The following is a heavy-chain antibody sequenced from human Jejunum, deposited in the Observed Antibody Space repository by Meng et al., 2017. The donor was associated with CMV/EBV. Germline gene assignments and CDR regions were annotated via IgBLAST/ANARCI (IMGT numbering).Heavy chain of an antibody. D-gene: IGHD4-11*01. J-gene: IGHJ6*02. Sequence: FSSYAMHWVRPAPGKGLEWVAFIRFDGTNNYLVDSVKGRFTISRDNSKNMLFLQMNSLRAEDTAVYYCAKDKIPVSPYYYGMDVWGQGTTVTVSS. CDR1: FSSYA. V-gene: IGHV3-30*02. CDR2: IRFDGTNN. CDR3: AKDKIPVSPYYYGMDV.